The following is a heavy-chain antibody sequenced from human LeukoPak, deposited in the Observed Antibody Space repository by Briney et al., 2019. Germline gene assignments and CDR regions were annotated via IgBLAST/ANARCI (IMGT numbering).Heavy chain of an antibody. J-gene: IGHJ4*02. D-gene: IGHD6-13*01. CDR1: GYSFTSYW. CDR2: IYPGDSDT. CDR3: TSRSSSWYLDS. V-gene: IGHV5-51*01. Sequence: GESLKISCKGSGYSFTSYWSGCVRQMPGKGLEWMGIIYPGDSDTRYSPSFQGQVTISADKSISTAYLQWSSLKASDTAMYYCTSRSSSWYLDSCGRGTLVTVSS.